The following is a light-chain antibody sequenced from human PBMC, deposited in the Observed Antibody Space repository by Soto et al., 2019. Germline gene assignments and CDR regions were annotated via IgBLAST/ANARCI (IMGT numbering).Light chain of an antibody. CDR3: VTWETSLSADVV. CDR1: ISNIGHNY. Sequence: QSVLPQLHSLSAAPGQKVTLCCSGSISNIGHNYVSWYQQLPGTAPKLLIYENNKRPSGIPDRFSGPRSRTSATLGITGLQTGDEADYYCVTWETSLSADVVFGGGTKVTVL. CDR2: ENN. J-gene: IGLJ2*01. V-gene: IGLV1-51*02.